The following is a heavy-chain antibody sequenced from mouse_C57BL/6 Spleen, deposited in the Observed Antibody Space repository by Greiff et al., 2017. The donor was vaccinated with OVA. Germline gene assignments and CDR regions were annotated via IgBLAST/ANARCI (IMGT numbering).Heavy chain of an antibody. V-gene: IGHV1-4*01. CDR2: INPSSGYT. CDR1: GYTFTSYT. CDR3: ARAVVAHWYFDG. D-gene: IGHD1-1*01. J-gene: IGHJ1*03. Sequence: VQLQQSGAELARPGASVKMSCKASGYTFTSYTMHWVKQRPGQGLEWIGYINPSSGYTKYNQKFKDKATLTADKSSSTAYMQLSSLTSEDSAVYYCARAVVAHWYFDGWGTGTTVTVSS.